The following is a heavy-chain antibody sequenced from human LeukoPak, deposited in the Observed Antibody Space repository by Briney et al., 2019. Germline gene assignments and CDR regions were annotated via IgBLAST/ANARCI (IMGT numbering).Heavy chain of an antibody. CDR3: ARASGWGMDV. D-gene: IGHD3-10*01. CDR1: GFTFSSYD. CDR2: INSAGDT. Sequence: GGSLRLSCAASGFTFSSYDMHWVRQATGKGLEWVSAINSAGDTYYPGSMKGRFSISRENAKNSLYLQMNSLRAGDTAVYFCARASGWGMDVRGQGTTVIVSS. V-gene: IGHV3-13*04. J-gene: IGHJ6*02.